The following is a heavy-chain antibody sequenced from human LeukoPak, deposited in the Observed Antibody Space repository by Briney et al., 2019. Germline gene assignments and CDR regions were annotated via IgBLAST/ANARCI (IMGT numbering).Heavy chain of an antibody. Sequence: PGGSLRLSCAASGFTFSSYNMNWVRQAPGKGLEWVSSISSSSSYIYYADSVQGRFTISRDNAKNSLYLQMNSLRAEDTAVYYCARTDTAMIMTFDSWGPGTLVTVSS. CDR2: ISSSSSYI. CDR3: ARTDTAMIMTFDS. V-gene: IGHV3-21*01. D-gene: IGHD5-18*01. J-gene: IGHJ4*02. CDR1: GFTFSSYN.